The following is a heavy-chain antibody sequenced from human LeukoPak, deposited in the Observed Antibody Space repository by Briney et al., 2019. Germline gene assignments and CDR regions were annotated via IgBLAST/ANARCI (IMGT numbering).Heavy chain of an antibody. J-gene: IGHJ4*02. V-gene: IGHV3-66*01. CDR1: GFTVSSNY. CDR3: ARVPYSSSSDY. CDR2: LYTGGST. D-gene: IGHD6-6*01. Sequence: PGGSLRLSCAASGFTVSSNYMSWVRQAPGKGLEWVSVLYTGGSTYYADSVKGRFTISRDNAKNSLYLQMNSLRAEDTAVYYCARVPYSSSSDYWGQGTLVTVSS.